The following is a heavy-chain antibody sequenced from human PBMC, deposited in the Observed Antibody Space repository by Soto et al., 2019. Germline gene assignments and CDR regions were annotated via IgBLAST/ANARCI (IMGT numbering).Heavy chain of an antibody. D-gene: IGHD2-15*01. CDR1: GGTFSSYA. Sequence: QVQLVQSGAEVKKPGSSVKVSCKASGGTFSSYAISWVRQAPGQGLEWMGGIIPIFGTANYAQKFQGRVTITADESTSTAYMELSSLRSEDTAVYYCEVVVVAAAPEPYYYYGMDVWGQGTTVTVSS. CDR2: IIPIFGTA. V-gene: IGHV1-69*01. CDR3: EVVVVAAAPEPYYYYGMDV. J-gene: IGHJ6*02.